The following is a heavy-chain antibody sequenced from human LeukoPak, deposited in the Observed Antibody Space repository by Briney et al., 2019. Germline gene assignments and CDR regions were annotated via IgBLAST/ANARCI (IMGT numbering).Heavy chain of an antibody. Sequence: GGSLRLSCAASGFTFSSYAMSWVRQAPGKGLEWVSAIIGSGGSTYYADSVKGRFTISRDNSKNTPYLQMNSLRAEDTAVYSCAKESDSGYHSEGPKTWGLGTLVTVSS. V-gene: IGHV3-23*01. CDR2: IIGSGGST. CDR3: AKESDSGYHSEGPKT. D-gene: IGHD5-12*01. J-gene: IGHJ5*02. CDR1: GFTFSSYA.